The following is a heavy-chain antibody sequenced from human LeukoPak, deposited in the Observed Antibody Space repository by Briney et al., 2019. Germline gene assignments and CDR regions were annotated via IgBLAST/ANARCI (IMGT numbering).Heavy chain of an antibody. CDR1: GYTFTGYY. J-gene: IGHJ4*02. CDR2: INPNSGGT. V-gene: IGHV1-2*02. D-gene: IGHD4-11*01. Sequence: GASVKVSCKASGYTFTGYYMHWVRQAPGQGFEWMGWINPNSGGTNYAQKFQGRVTMTRDTSISTAYMELSRLRSDDTAVYYCARVGLYSNSKNFDYWGQGTLVTVSS. CDR3: ARVGLYSNSKNFDY.